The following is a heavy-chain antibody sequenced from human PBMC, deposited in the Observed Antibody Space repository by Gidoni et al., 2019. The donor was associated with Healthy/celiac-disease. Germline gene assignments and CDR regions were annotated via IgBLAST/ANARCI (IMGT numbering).Heavy chain of an antibody. CDR2: IWYDGSNK. D-gene: IGHD4-17*01. CDR3: ARDVDTVNNGYYFDY. CDR1: GFTFSSYG. Sequence: QVQLVESGGGVVQPGRSLRLSCAASGFTFSSYGMHWVRQAPGKGLEWLAVIWYDGSNKYYADSVKGRFTISRDNSKNTLYLQMNSLRAEDTAVYYCARDVDTVNNGYYFDYWGQGTLVTVSS. J-gene: IGHJ4*02. V-gene: IGHV3-33*01.